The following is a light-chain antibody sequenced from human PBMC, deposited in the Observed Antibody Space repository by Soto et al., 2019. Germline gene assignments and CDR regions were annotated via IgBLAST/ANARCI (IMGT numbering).Light chain of an antibody. J-gene: IGKJ4*01. CDR1: QGIRSY. CDR3: QQLSSFPLT. CDR2: AAS. Sequence: DIQLTQSPSFLSASVGDRVTNTCRASQGIRSYLAWYQQKPGKVPKLLIYAASTLQSGVPSRFSGSGSGTEFTLTISSLQPEDFATYYCQQLSSFPLTFGGGTKVEIK. V-gene: IGKV1-9*01.